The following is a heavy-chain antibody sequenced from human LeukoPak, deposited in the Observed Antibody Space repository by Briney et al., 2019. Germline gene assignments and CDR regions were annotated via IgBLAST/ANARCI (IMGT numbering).Heavy chain of an antibody. J-gene: IGHJ4*02. V-gene: IGHV1-18*01. CDR1: GYTFTSYG. Sequence: GASVKVSCKASGYTFTSYGISWVRQAPGQGLEWVGYVNAYNGDTNYAQKFQGRVTMTTDTSTTTVYMHLRSLGSEDTAVYYCARTEETKGRFDYRGQGTLVTVSS. CDR2: VNAYNGDT. D-gene: IGHD1-26*01. CDR3: ARTEETKGRFDY.